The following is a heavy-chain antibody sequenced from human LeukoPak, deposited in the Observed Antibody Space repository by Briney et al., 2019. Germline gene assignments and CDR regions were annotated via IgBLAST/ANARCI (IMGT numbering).Heavy chain of an antibody. V-gene: IGHV3-23*01. CDR2: MSASGSHT. Sequence: GGSLRLSCAASGFIFSDFAMSWVRQAPGKGLEWVSGMSASGSHTHSADFVKGRFTISRDNFKNTLYLQMNGLRVEDTAVYYCGKNRYSGSLSPFDIWGQGTMVTVSS. CDR1: GFIFSDFA. D-gene: IGHD1-26*01. CDR3: GKNRYSGSLSPFDI. J-gene: IGHJ3*02.